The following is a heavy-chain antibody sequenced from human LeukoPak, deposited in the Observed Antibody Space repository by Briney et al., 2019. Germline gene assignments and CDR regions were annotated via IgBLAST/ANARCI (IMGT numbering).Heavy chain of an antibody. D-gene: IGHD6-19*01. V-gene: IGHV3-30*18. J-gene: IGHJ6*04. CDR1: GFTFSSYG. Sequence: GGSLRLSCAASGFTFSSYGMHWVRQAPGKGLEWVAVTSYDGSNKYYADSVKGRFTISRDNSKNTLYLQMNSLRAEDTAVYYCAKDGGVAGNLYYYYGMDVWGKGTTVTVSS. CDR2: TSYDGSNK. CDR3: AKDGGVAGNLYYYYGMDV.